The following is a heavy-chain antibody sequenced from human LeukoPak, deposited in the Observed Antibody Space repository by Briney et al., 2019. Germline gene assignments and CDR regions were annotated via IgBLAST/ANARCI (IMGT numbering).Heavy chain of an antibody. V-gene: IGHV4-4*07. D-gene: IGHD6-13*01. Sequence: ASEPLSLTCTVSGGSISSYYWSWIRQPAGKGLEWIGRIYTSGSTNYNPSLKSRVTMSIDTSKHQFSLNLTSVTAADTAVYYCAREPTQPSRWFDPWGQGTLVTVSP. J-gene: IGHJ5*02. CDR1: GGSISSYY. CDR3: AREPTQPSRWFDP. CDR2: IYTSGST.